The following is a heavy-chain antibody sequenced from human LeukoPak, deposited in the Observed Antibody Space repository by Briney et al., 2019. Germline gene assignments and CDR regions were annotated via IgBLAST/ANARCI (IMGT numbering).Heavy chain of an antibody. CDR3: ARGAYYDSSGYYFAVYYFDY. J-gene: IGHJ4*02. Sequence: ASVKVSCKASGGTFSSYVISWVRQAPGQGLEWMGRIIPILGIANYAQKFQGRVTITADKSTSTAYMELSSLRSEDTAVYYCARGAYYDSSGYYFAVYYFDYWGQGTLVTVSS. D-gene: IGHD3-22*01. V-gene: IGHV1-69*04. CDR1: GGTFSSYV. CDR2: IIPILGIA.